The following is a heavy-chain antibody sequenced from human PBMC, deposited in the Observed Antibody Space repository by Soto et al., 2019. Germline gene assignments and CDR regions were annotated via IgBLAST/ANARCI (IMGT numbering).Heavy chain of an antibody. CDR2: IDHDGPT. CDR1: GFTFSNYW. CDR3: VRESHGDY. Sequence: EVQLVESGGGLVQPGGSLRLSCAGSGFTFSNYWMHWVRQAPGKGLEWVSRIDHDGPTDYVDSVRGRFTISRDNAENTLYLQMNSLRPEDTAVYYCVRESHGDYWGQGTLVTVSS. V-gene: IGHV3-74*01. J-gene: IGHJ4*02.